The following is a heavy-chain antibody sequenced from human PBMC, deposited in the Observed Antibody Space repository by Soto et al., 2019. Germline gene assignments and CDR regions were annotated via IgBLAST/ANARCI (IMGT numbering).Heavy chain of an antibody. V-gene: IGHV4-4*07. J-gene: IGHJ5*02. CDR1: GGTISGYC. Sequence: KASETLSLTCSVSGGTISGYCWTWIRQPAGKGLEWIGRIYSSGNTKYNPSLQSRVTMSLDTSNNQFSLRLTSVTAADTAVYYCARGQRFSDWFDPWGQGTLVTVSS. CDR2: IYSSGNT. D-gene: IGHD3-3*01. CDR3: ARGQRFSDWFDP.